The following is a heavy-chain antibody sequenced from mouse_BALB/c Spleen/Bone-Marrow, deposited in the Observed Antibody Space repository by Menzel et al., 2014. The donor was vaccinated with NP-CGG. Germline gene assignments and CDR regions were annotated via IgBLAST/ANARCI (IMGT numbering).Heavy chain of an antibody. CDR2: ISYGVVSS. CDR1: GFIFSDYN. V-gene: IGHV5-12*01. D-gene: IGHD2-4*01. Sequence: DVHLVESGGGSGQPGGSLKLPCAPSGFIFSDYNMIWFRQTPEKWMDWAAYISYGVVSSYYPDTVKGRFTISRENAKNTLYLQMCRLKSEDTAMYYCARKGLRRNYFDYWGQGTTLTVSS. CDR3: ARKGLRRNYFDY. J-gene: IGHJ2*01.